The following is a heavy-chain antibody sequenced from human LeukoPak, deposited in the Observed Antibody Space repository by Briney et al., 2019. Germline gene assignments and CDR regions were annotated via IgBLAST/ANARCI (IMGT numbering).Heavy chain of an antibody. CDR2: IYYSGST. CDR1: GGSISSYY. D-gene: IGHD2-2*02. J-gene: IGHJ4*02. CDR3: ATAIVVVPAAIRY. Sequence: PSETLSLTCTVSGGSISSYYWSWIRQPPGKGLEWIGYIYYSGSTNYNPSLKSRVTISVDTSKNQFSLKLSSVTAADTAVYYCATAIVVVPAAIRYWGQGTLVTVSS. V-gene: IGHV4-59*01.